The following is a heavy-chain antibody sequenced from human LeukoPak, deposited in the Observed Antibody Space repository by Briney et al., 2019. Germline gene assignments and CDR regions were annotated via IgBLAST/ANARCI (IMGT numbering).Heavy chain of an antibody. V-gene: IGHV3-23*01. J-gene: IGHJ4*02. CDR1: EFTFSSYG. CDR2: IRGSGGST. D-gene: IGHD3-16*02. CDR3: AKDRYDYVWGSYRFLPDY. Sequence: GGTLRLTCAASEFTFSSYGMRWVRQAPAKGLEWVSGIRGSGGSTYYADSVKGRFTISRDSSKNTLYLQMNSLRAEDTAVYYCAKDRYDYVWGSYRFLPDYWGQGTLVTVSS.